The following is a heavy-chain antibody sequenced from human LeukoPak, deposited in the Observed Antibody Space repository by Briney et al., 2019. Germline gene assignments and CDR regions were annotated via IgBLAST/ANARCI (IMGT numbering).Heavy chain of an antibody. Sequence: ASVKVSCKASGYTFTGYYVHWVRQAPGQGLEWMGWINPNSGGTDYAQKFQGRVTMTRDTSISTAYMEMSRLRSDDTAVYYCARGIRIVVVQAAIRFDYWGQGTLVTVSS. D-gene: IGHD2-2*02. CDR3: ARGIRIVVVQAAIRFDY. J-gene: IGHJ4*02. CDR2: INPNSGGT. V-gene: IGHV1-2*02. CDR1: GYTFTGYY.